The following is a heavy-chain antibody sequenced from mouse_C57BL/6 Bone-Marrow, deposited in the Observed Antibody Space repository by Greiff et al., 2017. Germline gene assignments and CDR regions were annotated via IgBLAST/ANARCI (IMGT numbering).Heavy chain of an antibody. CDR1: GYTFTDYY. Sequence: EVQLQQSGPELVKPGASVKISCKASGYTFTDYYMNWVKQSHGKSLEWIGDINPNNGGTSYNQKFKGKATLTVDKSSSTAYMELRSLTSEDSAVYYCARFPSTFDYWGQGTTLTVSA. J-gene: IGHJ2*01. CDR2: INPNNGGT. CDR3: ARFPSTFDY. D-gene: IGHD2-1*01. V-gene: IGHV1-26*01.